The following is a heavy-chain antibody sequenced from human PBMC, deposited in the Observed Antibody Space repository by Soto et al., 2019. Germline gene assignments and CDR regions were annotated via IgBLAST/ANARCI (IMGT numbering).Heavy chain of an antibody. D-gene: IGHD2-15*01. CDR2: ISPGSRYP. CDR3: VRGGGGGLFDP. J-gene: IGHJ5*02. V-gene: IGHV3-11*06. CDR1: GFSFGDSY. Sequence: PGRSLRFSCAGAGFSFGDSYMSWIRQAPGKGLEWLSYISPGSRYPAYADSVKGRFTISRDNAKRSLYLQMMSLTAEDTAIYYCVRGGGGGLFDPWGQGTRVTGSS.